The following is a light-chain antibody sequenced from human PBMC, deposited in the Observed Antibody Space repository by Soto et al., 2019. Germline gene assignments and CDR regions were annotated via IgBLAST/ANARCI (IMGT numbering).Light chain of an antibody. CDR2: STN. CDR3: VLYMGSGISV. CDR1: SGSVSATNY. V-gene: IGLV8-61*01. J-gene: IGLJ2*01. Sequence: TVVTQEPSFSVSPGGTVTLTCGLSSGSVSATNYPSWYQQTPGQAPRTLIYSTNTRSSGVPDRFSGSILGNKAALTITGAQADDESDYYCVLYMGSGISVFGGGTKLTVL.